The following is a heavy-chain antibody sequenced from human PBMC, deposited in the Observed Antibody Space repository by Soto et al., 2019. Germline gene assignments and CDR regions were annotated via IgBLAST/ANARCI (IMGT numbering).Heavy chain of an antibody. J-gene: IGHJ5*02. Sequence: XGSLRLSFAASGFTFSSYSMSWVRQAPGKGLDWVSAISVSGGSTYYADSVKGRFTISRDNSKNTLYLQMNSLRAEDTAVYYCAKDFGRDYYDSSGYYYVFGGTQGTEFDTWGQGTLVTVSS. CDR1: GFTFSSYS. V-gene: IGHV3-23*01. CDR2: ISVSGGST. D-gene: IGHD3-22*01. CDR3: AKDFGRDYYDSSGYYYVFGGTQGTEFDT.